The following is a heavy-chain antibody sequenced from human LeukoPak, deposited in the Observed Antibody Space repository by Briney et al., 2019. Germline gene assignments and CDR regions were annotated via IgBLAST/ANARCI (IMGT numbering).Heavy chain of an antibody. CDR3: ARRLPTASGSHDPFGI. CDR1: GGSVSADY. Sequence: SETLSLTCTVSGGSVSADYWGWIRQPPGKGLEVIGYIYYVGVANYNPSLRSRVTISVDMSTNKISLNLSSVTAADTAMYYCARRLPTASGSHDPFGIWGQGTMVTVSS. V-gene: IGHV4-59*08. D-gene: IGHD3-10*01. CDR2: IYYVGVA. J-gene: IGHJ3*02.